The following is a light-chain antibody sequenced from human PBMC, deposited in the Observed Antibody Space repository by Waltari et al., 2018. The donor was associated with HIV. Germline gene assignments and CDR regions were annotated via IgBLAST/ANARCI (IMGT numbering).Light chain of an antibody. J-gene: IGLJ2*01. V-gene: IGLV2-14*01. CDR1: SSDVGSYDY. Sequence: QSALTQPASVSGAPGQSITISCTGTSSDVGSYDYVSWSQQHPGQAPKLMIFEVSHRPSGVSDRFSGSKSGNTASLTISGLLADDEADYYCSSYTSTTTVIFGGGTKVTVL. CDR3: SSYTSTTTVI. CDR2: EVS.